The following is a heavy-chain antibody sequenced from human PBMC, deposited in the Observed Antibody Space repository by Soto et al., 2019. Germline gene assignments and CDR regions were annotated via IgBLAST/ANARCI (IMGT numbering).Heavy chain of an antibody. J-gene: IGHJ4*02. CDR2: ISRSSSYI. D-gene: IGHD6-25*01. V-gene: IGHV3-21*01. Sequence: PGGSLRLGCGGSGVSCNGYASNWVRQAPGKALDWVSSISRSSSYIYYAASVRGPFTLSRDHAKPTLHLHMNSLRDEETAVYYCPSDLEAAAVSSHLDHWGLGALDPVS. CDR1: GVSCNGYA. CDR3: PSDLEAAAVSSHLDH.